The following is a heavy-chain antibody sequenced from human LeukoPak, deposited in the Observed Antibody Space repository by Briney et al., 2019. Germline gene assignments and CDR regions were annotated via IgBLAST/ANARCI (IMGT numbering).Heavy chain of an antibody. Sequence: GGSLRLSCAASGFTFSSYSMNWVRQAPGKGLEWVSSISSSSSYIYYADSVKGRFTISRDNSKNSLYLQMNSLRTEDTALYYCAKDRITMVRGVIIGADYWGQGTLVTVSS. CDR3: AKDRITMVRGVIIGADY. J-gene: IGHJ4*02. CDR1: GFTFSSYS. CDR2: ISSSSSYI. V-gene: IGHV3-21*04. D-gene: IGHD3-10*01.